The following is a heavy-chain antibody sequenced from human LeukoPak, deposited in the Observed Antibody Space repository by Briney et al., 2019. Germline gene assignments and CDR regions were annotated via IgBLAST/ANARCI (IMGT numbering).Heavy chain of an antibody. D-gene: IGHD5-18*01. CDR1: GFSFSDYY. Sequence: GGSLRLSCAASGFSFSDYYMSWMRQAPGKGLEWVSYISGTSSYTNYADSVKGRFTISRDNAKNSLYLQMNSLRAEDTAVYYCARSNRGVIQLPDYWGQGTLVTVSS. CDR3: ARSNRGVIQLPDY. J-gene: IGHJ4*02. V-gene: IGHV3-11*03. CDR2: ISGTSSYT.